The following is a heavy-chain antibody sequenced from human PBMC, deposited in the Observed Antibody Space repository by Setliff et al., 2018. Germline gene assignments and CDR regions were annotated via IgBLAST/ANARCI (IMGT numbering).Heavy chain of an antibody. CDR2: IYASWST. D-gene: IGHD3-3*01. CDR1: GDPMSSRRHY. CDR3: ARMSGFQYMDV. V-gene: IGHV4-61*09. J-gene: IGHJ6*03. Sequence: SETLSLTCTVSGDPMSSRRHYWAWIRQPAGKGLEWIGQIYASWSTNYNPSLKSRVTISLDTSNNQFSLSLSSVTAADTAVYYCARMSGFQYMDVWGKGTTVTVSS.